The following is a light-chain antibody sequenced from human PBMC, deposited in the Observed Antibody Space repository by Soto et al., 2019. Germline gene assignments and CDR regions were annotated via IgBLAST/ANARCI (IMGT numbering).Light chain of an antibody. CDR3: QQYNEWPET. V-gene: IGKV3-15*01. CDR2: GAS. CDR1: HNVRSS. J-gene: IGKJ1*01. Sequence: IVMTQSPATLSVSPGERATLSCRASHNVRSSLAWYQQKAGQAPRLLIHGASTRATGIPGRFSGSGSGTEFTLIISSLQSEDFAVYYCQQYNEWPETFGHGTKVDIK.